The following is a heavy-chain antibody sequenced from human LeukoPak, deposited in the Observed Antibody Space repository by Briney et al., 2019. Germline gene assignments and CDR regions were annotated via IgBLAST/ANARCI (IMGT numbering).Heavy chain of an antibody. D-gene: IGHD2-2*01. CDR2: ISSSGSTI. CDR3: ARDSSTIFDY. V-gene: IGHV3-48*03. CDR1: GFTFSSYE. Sequence: GGSLRLSCAASGFTFSSYEMNWVRQAPGKGLGWVSYISSSGSTIYYADSVKGRFTISRDNAKNSVYLQMNSLRAEDTAVYYCARDSSTIFDYWGQGTLVTVSS. J-gene: IGHJ4*02.